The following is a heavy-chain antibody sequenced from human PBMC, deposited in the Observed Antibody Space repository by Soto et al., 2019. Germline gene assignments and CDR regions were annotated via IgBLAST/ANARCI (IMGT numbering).Heavy chain of an antibody. V-gene: IGHV3-23*01. Sequence: EVQLLESGGGLVQPGGSLRLCSAASRFTFSAYAVSWVRQAPGKGLEWVSAISGSGGSTYYADSVKGRFTISRDNSKNTLYLQMNSLRAEDTAVYFCAKVSAKYSSGWYDHWGQGTLVTVSS. CDR2: ISGSGGST. CDR1: RFTFSAYA. J-gene: IGHJ5*02. D-gene: IGHD6-19*01. CDR3: AKVSAKYSSGWYDH.